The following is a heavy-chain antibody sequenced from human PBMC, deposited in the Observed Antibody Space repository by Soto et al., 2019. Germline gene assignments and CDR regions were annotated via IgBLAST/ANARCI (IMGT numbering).Heavy chain of an antibody. J-gene: IGHJ5*02. Sequence: ASVKVSCKASGYTFTSYAMHWVRQAPGQRLGWMGWINAGNGNTKYSQKFQGRVTITRDTSASTAYMELSSLRSEDTAVYYCARVGLRFLEWSDNWFDPWGQGTLVTVSS. CDR2: INAGNGNT. V-gene: IGHV1-3*01. CDR1: GYTFTSYA. D-gene: IGHD3-3*01. CDR3: ARVGLRFLEWSDNWFDP.